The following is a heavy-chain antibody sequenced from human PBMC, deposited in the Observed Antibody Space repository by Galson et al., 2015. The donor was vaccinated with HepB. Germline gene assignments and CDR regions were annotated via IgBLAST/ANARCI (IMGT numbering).Heavy chain of an antibody. CDR2: INPSGGST. V-gene: IGHV1-46*03. CDR1: GYTFTSYY. Sequence: SVKVSCKASGYTFTSYYMHWMRQAPGQGLEWMGIINPSGGSTSYEQKFQGRVTMTRDTSTSTVYMELSSLRSEDTAVYYCARGVPAAMHYYYYYMDVWGKGTTVTVSS. D-gene: IGHD2-2*01. CDR3: ARGVPAAMHYYYYYMDV. J-gene: IGHJ6*03.